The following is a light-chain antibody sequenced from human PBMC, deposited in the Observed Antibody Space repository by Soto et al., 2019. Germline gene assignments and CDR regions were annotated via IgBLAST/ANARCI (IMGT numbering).Light chain of an antibody. V-gene: IGLV3-21*02. J-gene: IGLJ3*02. CDR1: NIGVKN. CDR3: QVWDSGSDHVV. CDR2: DDR. Sequence: SSELTQPPSVSVAPGQTATITCGGTNIGVKNVHWFQQKPGQAPVLVVYDDRDRPSGIPERFSGSNSGNTATLTISRVEAGDEADYYCQVWDSGSDHVVFGGGTQLTVL.